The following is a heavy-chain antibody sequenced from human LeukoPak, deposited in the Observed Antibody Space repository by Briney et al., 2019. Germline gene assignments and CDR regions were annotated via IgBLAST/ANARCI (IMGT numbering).Heavy chain of an antibody. CDR3: AKGVSSVVYALNWFDR. CDR2: ISGSGGST. J-gene: IGHJ5*02. D-gene: IGHD2-8*02. Sequence: GGSLRLSCAASGFTFSSYAMSWVRQAPGKGLEWVSAISGSGGSTYYADSVKGRFTISRDNSKNTLYLQMNSLRAEDTAVYYCAKGVSSVVYALNWFDRWAQGTLVTVSS. CDR1: GFTFSSYA. V-gene: IGHV3-23*01.